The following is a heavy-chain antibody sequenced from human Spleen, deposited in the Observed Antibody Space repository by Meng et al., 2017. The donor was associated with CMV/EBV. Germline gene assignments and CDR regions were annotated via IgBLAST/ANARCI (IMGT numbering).Heavy chain of an antibody. D-gene: IGHD4-23*01. J-gene: IGHJ4*02. CDR3: AREDDYGGNSGPFDY. Sequence: VRLVGSGGGVVQPGRSLRLSCAASGFTFSSYAMHWVRQAPGKGLEWVAVISYDGSNKYYADSVKGRFTISRDNSKNTLYLQMNSLRAEDTAVYYCAREDDYGGNSGPFDYWGQGTLVTVSS. CDR1: GFTFSSYA. CDR2: ISYDGSNK. V-gene: IGHV3-30-3*01.